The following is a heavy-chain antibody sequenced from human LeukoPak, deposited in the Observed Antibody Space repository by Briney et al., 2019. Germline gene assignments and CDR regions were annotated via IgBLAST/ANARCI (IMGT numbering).Heavy chain of an antibody. J-gene: IGHJ4*02. V-gene: IGHV3-23*01. D-gene: IGHD3-10*01. CDR1: GITLSNYG. Sequence: GGPLRLSCAVSGITLSNYGMSWVRQAPGKGLEWVAGISGSGGSTNYADSVKGRFTISRDNPKNTLYLQMNSLRDEDTAVYFCAKRGVVIRVILVGFHKEAYYFDSWGQGALVTVSS. CDR3: AKRGVVIRVILVGFHKEAYYFDS. CDR2: ISGSGGST.